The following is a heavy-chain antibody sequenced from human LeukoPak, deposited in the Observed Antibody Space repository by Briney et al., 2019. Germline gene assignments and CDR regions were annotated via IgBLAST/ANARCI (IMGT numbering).Heavy chain of an antibody. CDR2: SNPNSGGT. CDR1: GYTFTGYY. D-gene: IGHD3-22*01. CDR3: ARGRITMIVVVIRDNWFDP. V-gene: IGHV1-2*02. J-gene: IGHJ5*02. Sequence: ASVKVSCKASGYTFTGYYMHWVRQAPAQGHEWKGCSNPNSGGTNYAQKFQGRVTMPRDTSISTAYMELSRLRSDDTAVYYCARGRITMIVVVIRDNWFDPWGQGTLVTVSS.